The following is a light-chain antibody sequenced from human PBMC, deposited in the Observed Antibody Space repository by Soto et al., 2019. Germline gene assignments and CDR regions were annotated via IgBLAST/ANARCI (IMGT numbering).Light chain of an antibody. Sequence: QSALTQPASVSGSPGQSITISCTGTSSDVGGYNYVSWYQQHPGKAPKLMISEVSNRPSGVSNRFSGSKSGNTASLTISGLQAEDEADYYCSSYTSSSTFGVFGGGAKLTVL. J-gene: IGLJ3*02. CDR2: EVS. CDR3: SSYTSSSTFGV. CDR1: SSDVGGYNY. V-gene: IGLV2-14*01.